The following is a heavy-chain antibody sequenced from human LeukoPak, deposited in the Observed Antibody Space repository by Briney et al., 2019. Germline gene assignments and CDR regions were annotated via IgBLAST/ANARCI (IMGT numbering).Heavy chain of an antibody. Sequence: SETLSLTCGVYGGSFSDYYWSWIRQPPGKGLEWIGEINHSGSTNYNPSLKSRVTISVDTSKNQFSLKMSSVTAADTAVYYCARDENNWNDEGYFDYWGQGTLVTVSS. D-gene: IGHD1-1*01. CDR1: GGSFSDYY. CDR3: ARDENNWNDEGYFDY. V-gene: IGHV4-34*01. CDR2: INHSGST. J-gene: IGHJ4*02.